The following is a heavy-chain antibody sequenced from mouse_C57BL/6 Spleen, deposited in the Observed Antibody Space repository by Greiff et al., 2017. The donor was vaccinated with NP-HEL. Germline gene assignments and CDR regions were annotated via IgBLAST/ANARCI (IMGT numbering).Heavy chain of an antibody. J-gene: IGHJ4*01. CDR3: AREGTGYAMDY. CDR2: ISYDGSN. V-gene: IGHV3-6*01. D-gene: IGHD3-3*01. Sequence: EVQLQQSGPGLVKPSQSLSLTCSVTGYSITSGYYWNWIRQVPGNKLEWMGYISYDGSNNYNPSLKNRLSITRDTSKNQFFLKLNSVTTEDTATYYCAREGTGYAMDYWGQGTSVTVSS. CDR1: GYSITSGYY.